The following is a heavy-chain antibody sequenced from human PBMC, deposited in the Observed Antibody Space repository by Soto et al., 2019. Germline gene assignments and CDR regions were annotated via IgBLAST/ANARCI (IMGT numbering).Heavy chain of an antibody. V-gene: IGHV2-5*02. J-gene: IGHJ4*02. CDR2: IYWDDDK. Sequence: QITLKESGPTLVKPTQTLTLTCTFSGFSLSTSGVGVGWIRQPPGKALEWLALIYWDDDKRYSPSLKRRLTITKDTSKNQVVLTMTNMYPVDTAPYCCAHTTSEFGYWGQGTLVTVSS. CDR1: GFSLSTSGVG. CDR3: AHTTSEFGY.